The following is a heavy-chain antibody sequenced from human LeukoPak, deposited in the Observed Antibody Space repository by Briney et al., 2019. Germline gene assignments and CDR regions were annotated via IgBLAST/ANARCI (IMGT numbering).Heavy chain of an antibody. D-gene: IGHD7-27*01. CDR3: VRDLGNWDIDY. CDR1: GGSTTSGNYF. Sequence: SETLSLTCTVSGGSTTSGNYFWGWVRQPPGKGLKWIGSIHSSGNTYYSPSLRGRVTISKDTSRNQFSLKLSSVTAADTAVYYCVRDLGNWDIDYWGQGILVTVSS. CDR2: IHSSGNT. J-gene: IGHJ4*02. V-gene: IGHV4-39*07.